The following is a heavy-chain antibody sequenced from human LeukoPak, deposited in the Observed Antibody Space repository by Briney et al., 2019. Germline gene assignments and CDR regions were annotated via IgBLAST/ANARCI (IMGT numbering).Heavy chain of an antibody. CDR1: GFTFSSYG. CDR2: ISYDGSNK. D-gene: IGHD3-22*01. CDR3: AKDGGLYDILLWFDY. V-gene: IGHV3-30*18. Sequence: GGSLRLSCAASGFTFSSYGMHWVRQAPGKGLEWVAVISYDGSNKYYADSVKGRFTISRDNSKNTLYLQMNSLRAEDTAVYYCAKDGGLYDILLWFDYWGQGTLVTVSS. J-gene: IGHJ4*02.